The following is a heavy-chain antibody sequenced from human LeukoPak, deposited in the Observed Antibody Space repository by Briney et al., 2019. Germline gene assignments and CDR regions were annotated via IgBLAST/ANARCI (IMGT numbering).Heavy chain of an antibody. V-gene: IGHV1-8*01. CDR2: MNPTSGYT. D-gene: IGHD5-18*01. CDR3: ARMRGYSLGYWYLDV. CDR1: GYTFTSHD. Sequence: ASVKVSCKAAGYTFTSHDINWVRQAAGQGLEWMGWMNPTSGYTGYAQKFHGRITLTRDTSISTAYMELSSLRPDDTAVYYCARMRGYSLGYWYLDVWGRGTLVSVSS. J-gene: IGHJ2*01.